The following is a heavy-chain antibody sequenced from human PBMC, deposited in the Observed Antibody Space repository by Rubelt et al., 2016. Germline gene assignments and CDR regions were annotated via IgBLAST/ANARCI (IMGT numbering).Heavy chain of an antibody. CDR3: ARGGKEWLWSGDYFDY. CDR1: GGSFSGYY. V-gene: IGHV4-34*01. D-gene: IGHD6-19*01. CDR2: INHSGST. Sequence: QVQLQQWGAGLLKPSETLSLTCAVYGGSFSGYYWSWIRQHPGKGLEWIGEINHSGSTNYNPSLKSCVTIAVDTSKNQFSLKLGSVAASDTAVYYCARGGKEWLWSGDYFDYGGQGNLVTVSS. J-gene: IGHJ4*02.